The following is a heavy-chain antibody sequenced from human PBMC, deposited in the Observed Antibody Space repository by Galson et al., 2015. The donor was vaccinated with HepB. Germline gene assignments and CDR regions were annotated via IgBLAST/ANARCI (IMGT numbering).Heavy chain of an antibody. D-gene: IGHD3-22*01. CDR2: IKSKTDGGTT. V-gene: IGHV3-15*01. CDR1: GFTFSNAW. J-gene: IGHJ4*02. Sequence: SLRLSCAASGFTFSNAWMSWVRQAPGKGLEWVGRIKSKTDGGTTDYAAPVKGRFTISRDDSKNTLYLQMNSLKTEDTAVYYCTTDYDSERWDYWGQGTLVTVSS. CDR3: TTDYDSERWDY.